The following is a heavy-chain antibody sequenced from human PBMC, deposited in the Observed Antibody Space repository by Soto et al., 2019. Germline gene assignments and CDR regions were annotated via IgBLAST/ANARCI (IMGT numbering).Heavy chain of an antibody. D-gene: IGHD6-19*01. CDR2: SDNRGVNT. CDR3: SPDSSRGDFDC. J-gene: IGHJ4*02. Sequence: PGGSLRLSCAASGFSFSHYAMNGGRQAQGKGLEWVWRSDNRGVNTRYADSVKGRFTTSRDNSKITLFLQMNSLRGDDTAVYYCSPDSSRGDFDCWGQGT. CDR1: GFSFSHYA. V-gene: IGHV3-23*05.